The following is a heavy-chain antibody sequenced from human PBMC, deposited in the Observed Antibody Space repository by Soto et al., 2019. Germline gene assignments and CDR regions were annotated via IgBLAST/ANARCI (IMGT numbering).Heavy chain of an antibody. CDR2: IIPIFGTA. D-gene: IGHD2-2*01. V-gene: IGHV1-69*13. CDR3: ARVPGGGDYYYYGMDV. Sequence: GASVKVSCKASGGTFSSYGISWVRQAPGQGLEWMGGIIPIFGTANYAQKFQGRVTITADESTSTAYMELSSLRSEDTAVYYCARVPGGGDYYYYGMDVWGQGTTVTVSS. J-gene: IGHJ6*02. CDR1: GGTFSSYG.